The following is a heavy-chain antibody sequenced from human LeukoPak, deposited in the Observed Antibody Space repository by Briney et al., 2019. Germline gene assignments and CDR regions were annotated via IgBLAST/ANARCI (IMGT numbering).Heavy chain of an antibody. Sequence: GGSLRLSCLASGFTVSSTYMSWVRQAPGKGLEWVSVTYSGGSTYYADSVKGRCTISRDNPKNTLYLQMNSLRAEDTALYYCASGGIYYGAAFDFWGQGTLVTVSS. CDR1: GFTVSSTY. J-gene: IGHJ4*02. D-gene: IGHD1-26*01. CDR2: TYSGGST. CDR3: ASGGIYYGAAFDF. V-gene: IGHV3-66*01.